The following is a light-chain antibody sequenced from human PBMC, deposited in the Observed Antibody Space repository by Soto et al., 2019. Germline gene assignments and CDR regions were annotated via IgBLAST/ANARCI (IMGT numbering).Light chain of an antibody. CDR3: QRYNSDWT. CDR1: QSISSW. CDR2: DAS. V-gene: IGKV1-5*01. Sequence: DIQMTQSPSTLSASVGDRVTITCRASQSISSWLAWYQQKPGKAPKLLIYDASILESGVPSRFSGSGSGTEFTLTISSLQPDDFGIYYCQRYNSDWTFGRGTKV. J-gene: IGKJ1*01.